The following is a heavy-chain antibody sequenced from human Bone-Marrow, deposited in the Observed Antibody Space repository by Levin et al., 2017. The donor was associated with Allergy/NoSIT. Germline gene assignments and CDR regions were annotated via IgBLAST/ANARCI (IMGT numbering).Heavy chain of an antibody. V-gene: IGHV4-34*01. CDR2: ISHHGSP. Sequence: SETLSLTCAVSGGSFDGHYWTWIRQSPGKGLEWIGEISHHGSPTYNPSLRSRVTISVDKSRHQFSLRLTAVTAADTAVYYCARGAGIVLGDLSVEDYYFDYWGQGTLVTVSS. D-gene: IGHD3-16*02. CDR3: ARGAGIVLGDLSVEDYYFDY. CDR1: GGSFDGHY. J-gene: IGHJ4*01.